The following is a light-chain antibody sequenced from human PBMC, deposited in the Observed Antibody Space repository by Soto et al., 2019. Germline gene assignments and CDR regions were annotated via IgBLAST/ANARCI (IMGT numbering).Light chain of an antibody. Sequence: QSALTHPASVSGSPGQSITISCTGTSSDVGGYNYVSWYQQHPGKAPKLMIYEVSNRPSGVSNRFSGSKSGNTASLTISGLQAEDEADYYCSSYTSSSPVVFGGGTQLTVL. J-gene: IGLJ2*01. V-gene: IGLV2-14*01. CDR3: SSYTSSSPVV. CDR2: EVS. CDR1: SSDVGGYNY.